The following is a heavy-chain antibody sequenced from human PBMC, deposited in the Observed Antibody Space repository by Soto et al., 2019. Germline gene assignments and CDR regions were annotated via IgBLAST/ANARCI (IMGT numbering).Heavy chain of an antibody. D-gene: IGHD3-10*01. CDR3: ASIRITMVRGVTYYYYGMDV. V-gene: IGHV1-2*04. J-gene: IGHJ6*02. CDR2: INPNSGGT. Sequence: ASVKVSCKGSGYTNPSYAMIWVRQDTGQGLEWMGWINPNSGGTNYAQKFQGWVTMTRDTSISTAYMELSRLRSDDTAVYYCASIRITMVRGVTYYYYGMDVWGQGTTVTVSS. CDR1: GYTNPSYA.